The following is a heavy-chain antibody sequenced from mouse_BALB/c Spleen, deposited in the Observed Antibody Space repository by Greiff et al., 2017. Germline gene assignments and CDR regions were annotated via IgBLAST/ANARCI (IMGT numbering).Heavy chain of an antibody. D-gene: IGHD1-1*02. J-gene: IGHJ2*01. CDR3: ARFGGYYVDY. CDR2: ISYSGST. Sequence: VQLKESGPSLVKPSQTLSLSCSVTGDSITSCYWNWIRKFPGNKLEYMGYISYSGSTYYNPSLKSRISITRDTSKNQYYLQLNSVTTEDTATYYCARFGGYYVDYWGQGTTLTVSS. CDR1: GDSITSCY. V-gene: IGHV3-8*02.